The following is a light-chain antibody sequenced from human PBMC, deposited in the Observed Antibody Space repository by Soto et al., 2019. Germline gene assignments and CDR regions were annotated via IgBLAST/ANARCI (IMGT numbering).Light chain of an antibody. V-gene: IGLV2-18*02. CDR3: SSYTHSTTLV. Sequence: QSVLTQPPYVSGSPGQSVTISCTGTSSDVGSYNSVSWYQQPPGTAPKLMIYDVSNRPSGVPDRFSGSKSGNTASLTISGLQAEDEADYYCSSYTHSTTLVFGGGTKLTVL. CDR1: SSDVGSYNS. J-gene: IGLJ2*01. CDR2: DVS.